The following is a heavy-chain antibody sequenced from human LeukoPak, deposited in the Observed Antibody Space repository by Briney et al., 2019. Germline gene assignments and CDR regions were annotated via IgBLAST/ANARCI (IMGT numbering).Heavy chain of an antibody. CDR2: IYYSGST. CDR3: ARDGSTGLDY. Sequence: SETLSLTCTVSGGSISSYYWSWIRQPPGKGLEWIGYIYYSGSTNYNPSLKSRVPISVDTSKNQFSLKPSSVTAADTAVYYCARDGSTGLDYWGQGTLVTVSS. V-gene: IGHV4-59*01. D-gene: IGHD3-10*01. CDR1: GGSISSYY. J-gene: IGHJ4*02.